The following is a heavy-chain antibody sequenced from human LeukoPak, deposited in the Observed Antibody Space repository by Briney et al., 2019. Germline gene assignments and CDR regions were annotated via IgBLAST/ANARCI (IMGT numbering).Heavy chain of an antibody. J-gene: IGHJ5*02. Sequence: ASVKVCCKASGYTFTSYDINWVRQATGQGLEWMGWMNPNSGNTGYAQKFQGRVTMTRDTSISTAYMELSRLRSDDTAVCYCARGATLLGFDPWGQGTLVTVSS. CDR1: GYTFTSYD. CDR2: MNPNSGNT. D-gene: IGHD1-26*01. V-gene: IGHV1-8*01. CDR3: ARGATLLGFDP.